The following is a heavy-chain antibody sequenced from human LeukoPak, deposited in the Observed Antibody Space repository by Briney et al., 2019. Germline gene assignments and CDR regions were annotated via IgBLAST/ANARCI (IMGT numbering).Heavy chain of an antibody. CDR3: AKPSGNCVDY. D-gene: IGHD1-26*01. Sequence: GGSLRLSCAASGFTFSSYEVNWVRQAPGKGLEWVSYISSSGSTIYYADSVKGRFTISRDNSKNTLFLQMNSLRPEDTGVYFCAKPSGNCVDYWGQGTLVTVSS. CDR2: ISSSGSTI. V-gene: IGHV3-48*03. CDR1: GFTFSSYE. J-gene: IGHJ4*02.